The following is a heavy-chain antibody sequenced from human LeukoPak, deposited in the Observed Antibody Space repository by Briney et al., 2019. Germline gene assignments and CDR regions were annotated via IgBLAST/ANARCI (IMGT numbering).Heavy chain of an antibody. CDR2: ISSSGSTI. CDR3: ASRGYSSSWYIFDY. CDR1: GFTFSDYY. D-gene: IGHD6-13*01. Sequence: GGSLRLSCAASGFTFSDYYMSWIRQAPGKGLEWVSDISSSGSTIYYADSVKGRFTISRDNAKNSLYLQMNSLRAEDTAVYYCASRGYSSSWYIFDYWGQGTLVTVSS. V-gene: IGHV3-11*04. J-gene: IGHJ4*02.